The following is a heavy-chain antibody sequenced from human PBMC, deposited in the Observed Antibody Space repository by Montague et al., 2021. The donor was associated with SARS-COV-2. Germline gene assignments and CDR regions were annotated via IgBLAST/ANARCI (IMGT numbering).Heavy chain of an antibody. Sequence: SDTLSLTCTVSGGSLFSSYYWGWIRQPPGKGLEWIGSVYYNGNTNYNPSLKSRVTISLDTSENQISLNLDSVTAADTAVYYCVRPGGSESHWFDRWGQGTLVTVSS. J-gene: IGHJ5*02. CDR2: VYYNGNT. D-gene: IGHD3-10*01. V-gene: IGHV4-39*01. CDR3: VRPGGSESHWFDR. CDR1: GGSLFSSYY.